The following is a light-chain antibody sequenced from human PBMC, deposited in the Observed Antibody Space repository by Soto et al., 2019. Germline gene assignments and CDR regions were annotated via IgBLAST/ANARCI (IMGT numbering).Light chain of an antibody. V-gene: IGLV2-14*01. CDR1: SSDVGGYNY. J-gene: IGLJ1*01. CDR3: SSYTSSSTPFV. CDR2: DVS. Sequence: QSVLTQAASVSGSPGQSITISCTGTSSDVGGYNYVSWYQQHPGKAPKLMIYDVSNRPSGVSNRFSGSKSGNTASLTISGLQAEDEADYYCSSYTSSSTPFVFGTGTKVT.